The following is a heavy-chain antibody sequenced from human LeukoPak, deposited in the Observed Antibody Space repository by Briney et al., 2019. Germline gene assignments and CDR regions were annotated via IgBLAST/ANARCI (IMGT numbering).Heavy chain of an antibody. D-gene: IGHD3-10*01. CDR3: ATDPPGYYGSGKVDAFDI. Sequence: ASVKVSCKVSGYTLTELSMHWVRQAPGKGLEWMGGFDPEDGETIYAQKLQGRVTMTEDTSTDTAYMELSSLRSEDTAVYYCATDPPGYYGSGKVDAFDIWGQGTMVTVSS. CDR2: FDPEDGET. V-gene: IGHV1-24*01. CDR1: GYTLTELS. J-gene: IGHJ3*02.